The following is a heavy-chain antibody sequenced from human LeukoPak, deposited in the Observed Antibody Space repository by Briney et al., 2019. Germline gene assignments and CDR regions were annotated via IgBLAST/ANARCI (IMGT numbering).Heavy chain of an antibody. CDR1: GFTFSSYS. V-gene: IGHV3-21*01. D-gene: IGHD6-6*01. J-gene: IGHJ4*02. Sequence: GGSLRLSCAASGFTFSSYSMNWVRQAPGKGLEWVSSISSRSSYIYYADSVKGRFTISRDNAKNSPYLQMNSLRAEDTAVYYCARDSSDFDYWGQGTLVTVSS. CDR2: ISSRSSYI. CDR3: ARDSSDFDY.